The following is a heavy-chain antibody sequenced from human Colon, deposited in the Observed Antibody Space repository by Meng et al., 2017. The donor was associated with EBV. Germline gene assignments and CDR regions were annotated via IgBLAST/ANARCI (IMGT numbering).Heavy chain of an antibody. CDR2: IDDSGST. CDR3: ARGKQDAWELLAY. CDR1: GVSISSNIR. J-gene: IGHJ4*02. D-gene: IGHD1-26*01. V-gene: IGHV4-4*02. Sequence: VQPEDAGPGPVKPSGTLSLTCGVSGVSISSNIRWTWVRQPPGKGLEWIGDIDDSGSTNYNPSLNSRISISLDKSKNHFSLKVDSVTAADTAVYYCARGKQDAWELLAYWGQGALVTVSS.